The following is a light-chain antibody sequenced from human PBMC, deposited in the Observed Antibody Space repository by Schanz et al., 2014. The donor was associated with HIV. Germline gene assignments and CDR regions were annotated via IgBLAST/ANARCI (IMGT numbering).Light chain of an antibody. CDR2: EGT. CDR3: VSYTGTNNPV. V-gene: IGLV2-14*02. CDR1: SSDVGSYNF. J-gene: IGLJ2*01. Sequence: QSALTQPASVSGSPGQSITISCTGTSSDVGSYNFVSWYQQHPGKAPKLMVYEGTQRPSGVSNRFSGSKSGNTASLTVSGLQAEDEADYYCVSYTGTNNPVFGGGTKLTVL.